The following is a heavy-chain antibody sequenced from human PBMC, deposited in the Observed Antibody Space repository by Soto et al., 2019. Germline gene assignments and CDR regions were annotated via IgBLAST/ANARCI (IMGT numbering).Heavy chain of an antibody. CDR3: ARNSQGITGPTYGDY. V-gene: IGHV1-18*01. CDR2: IDTYSDNT. D-gene: IGHD3-10*01. CDR1: DYTFTNYD. J-gene: IGHJ4*02. Sequence: ASVKVSCKASDYTFTNYDITWVRQAPGQGLEWMGWIDTYSDNTKYAQKFLGRVTMTTDTSTNTAYMELRSLSSGDTAVYYCARNSQGITGPTYGDYWGQGTLVTVSS.